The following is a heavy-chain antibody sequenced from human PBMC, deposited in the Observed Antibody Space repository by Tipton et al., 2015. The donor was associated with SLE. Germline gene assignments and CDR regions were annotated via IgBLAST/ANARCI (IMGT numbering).Heavy chain of an antibody. CDR1: GGSFSGYY. V-gene: IGHV4-34*01. Sequence: TLSLTCAVYGGSFSGYYWGWIRQPPGKGLEWIGSIYYSGSTYYNPSLKSRVTISVDTSKNQFSLKLSSVTAADTAVYYCARQGTGAPDAFDIWGQGTMVTVSS. J-gene: IGHJ3*02. CDR2: IYYSGST. CDR3: ARQGTGAPDAFDI. D-gene: IGHD2-8*02.